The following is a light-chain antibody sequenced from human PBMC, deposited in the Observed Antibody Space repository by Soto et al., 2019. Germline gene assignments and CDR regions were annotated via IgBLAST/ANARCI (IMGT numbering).Light chain of an antibody. J-gene: IGKJ2*01. CDR1: QRITTY. V-gene: IGKV1-39*01. CDR2: TSG. CDR3: QQTYSTPYT. Sequence: IQMTQSPSSLSASGGDRVTITCRASQRITTYLNWYQQKPGNAPKLLITTSGTLQRGVPSRFSGSGSGTDFTLTITSLQREDFATYFCQQTYSTPYTFGQGTKLEIK.